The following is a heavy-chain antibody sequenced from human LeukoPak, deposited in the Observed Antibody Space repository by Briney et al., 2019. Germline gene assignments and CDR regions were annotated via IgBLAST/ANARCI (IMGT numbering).Heavy chain of an antibody. CDR3: ASYQAAAGTSGFDY. D-gene: IGHD6-13*01. V-gene: IGHV1-18*01. J-gene: IGHJ4*02. CDR2: ISAYNGNT. CDR1: GFTFTSYG. Sequence: GASGKVSDKASGFTFTSYGIIRVRQSPGQGREWRRWISAYNGNTNYAQKLQGRVTMNTDTYTSTAYMELRSLRSDDTGVYYCASYQAAAGTSGFDYWGQGTLVTVSS.